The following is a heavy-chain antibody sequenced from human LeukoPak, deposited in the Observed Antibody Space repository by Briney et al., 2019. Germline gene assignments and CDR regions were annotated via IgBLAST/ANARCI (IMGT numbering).Heavy chain of an antibody. J-gene: IGHJ4*02. V-gene: IGHV3-49*04. D-gene: IGHD2/OR15-2a*01. CDR1: GFTFRDYG. CDR3: ARGQTVPGAKYYFDF. CDR2: TRSKIYGGAP. Sequence: GGSLRLSCLTSGFTFRDYGLGWVRQAPGMGLEWVSFTRSKIYGGAPEYAASVRGRFSVSRDDSESVTYLQMNNLKSEDTGVYYCARGQTVPGAKYYFDFWSPGTLVTVSS.